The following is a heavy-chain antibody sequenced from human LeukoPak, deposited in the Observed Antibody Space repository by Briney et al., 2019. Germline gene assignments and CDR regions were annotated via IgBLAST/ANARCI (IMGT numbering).Heavy chain of an antibody. CDR1: GYTFTSYY. D-gene: IGHD2-21*02. V-gene: IGHV1-46*01. CDR3: ARADFTYCGGDCYGTNWFDP. J-gene: IGHJ5*02. CDR2: INPSGGST. Sequence: ASVKVSCKASGYTFTSYYMHWVRQAPGQGLEWMGIINPSGGSTSYAQKFQGRVTMTRDTSTSTVYMELSSLRSEDTAVYYCARADFTYCGGDCYGTNWFDPWGQGTLVTVSS.